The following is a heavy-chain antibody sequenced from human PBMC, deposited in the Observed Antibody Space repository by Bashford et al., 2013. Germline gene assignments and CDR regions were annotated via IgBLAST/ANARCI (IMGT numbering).Heavy chain of an antibody. CDR2: IIPMFGTV. Sequence: SVKVSCKASGGTFRSYAISWVRQAPGQGLEWMGGIIPMFGTVNYAQKFRGRVTITADESTRTAYMELSSLSAEDTAVHYCARTVVVAASDHYYYYYGLDVWGQGTTVTVSS. CDR3: ARTVVVAASDHYYYYYGLDV. J-gene: IGHJ6*02. D-gene: IGHD2-15*01. CDR1: GGTFRSYA. V-gene: IGHV1-69*13.